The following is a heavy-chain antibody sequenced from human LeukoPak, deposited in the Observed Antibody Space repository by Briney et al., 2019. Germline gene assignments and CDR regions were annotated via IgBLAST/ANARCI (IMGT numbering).Heavy chain of an antibody. J-gene: IGHJ4*02. CDR3: AKGVAAAGIFDY. V-gene: IGHV3-23*01. CDR2: ISGSGGST. D-gene: IGHD6-13*01. CDR1: GFTFSSYA. Sequence: GGSLRLSCAASGFTFSSYAMSWVRQAPGKGLEWVSAISGSGGSTYYADSVKGRFTISRDNSKNTLYLQMNSLRAGDTAVYYCAKGVAAAGIFDYWGQGTLVTVSS.